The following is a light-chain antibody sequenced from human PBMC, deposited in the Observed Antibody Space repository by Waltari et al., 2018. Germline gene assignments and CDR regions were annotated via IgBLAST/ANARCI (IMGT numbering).Light chain of an antibody. CDR3: NSRDSSGNLVV. Sequence: SSELTQDPAVSVALGQTVRLTCEGDSLRSYYALWYQQKPGQAPVLVIYGKNNRPSGIPDRFSGSSSGNTASLTITGAQAEDEADYYCNSRDSSGNLVVFGGGTKLTVL. J-gene: IGLJ2*01. CDR2: GKN. CDR1: SLRSYY. V-gene: IGLV3-19*01.